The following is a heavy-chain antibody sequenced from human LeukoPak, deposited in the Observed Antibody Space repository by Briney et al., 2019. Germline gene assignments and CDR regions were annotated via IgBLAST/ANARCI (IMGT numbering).Heavy chain of an antibody. Sequence: GGSLRLSCAASGFTFSSYWMSWVRQAPGKGLEWVANIKQDGSEKYYVDFVKGRSTISRDNAKNSLYLQMNSLRAEDTAVYYCAREKAVAAYDAFDIWGQGTMVTVSS. V-gene: IGHV3-7*03. CDR3: AREKAVAAYDAFDI. CDR1: GFTFSSYW. D-gene: IGHD6-19*01. CDR2: IKQDGSEK. J-gene: IGHJ3*02.